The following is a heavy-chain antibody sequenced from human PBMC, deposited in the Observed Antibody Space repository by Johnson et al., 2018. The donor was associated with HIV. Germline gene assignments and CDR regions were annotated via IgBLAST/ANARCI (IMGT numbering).Heavy chain of an antibody. Sequence: QMQLVESGGGVVQPGGSLRLSCAASGFTFSSYGMHWVRQAPGKGLEWVAFIRYDGSNKYYADSVKGRFTISRDNSKNTLYLQMNSLRAEDTAVYYCARAIGDGYPGMKAFDIWGQGTMVTVSS. D-gene: IGHD5-24*01. J-gene: IGHJ3*02. CDR3: ARAIGDGYPGMKAFDI. CDR2: IRYDGSNK. CDR1: GFTFSSYG. V-gene: IGHV3-30*02.